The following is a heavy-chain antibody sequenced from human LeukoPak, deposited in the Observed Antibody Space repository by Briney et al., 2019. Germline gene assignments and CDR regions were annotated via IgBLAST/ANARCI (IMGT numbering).Heavy chain of an antibody. CDR2: IDWDDDK. CDR1: GFSLSTSGMR. J-gene: IGHJ4*02. CDR3: ARLNSGTYLDC. Sequence: SGPELVKHTQTLTLTCTFSGFSLSTSGMRVSWIRQPPGKSLEWLARIDWDDDKFYSTSLKTRLTISKDTSKNQVVLTMTNMDPVDTATYYCARLNSGTYLDCWGQGTLVTVSS. V-gene: IGHV2-70*04. D-gene: IGHD1-26*01.